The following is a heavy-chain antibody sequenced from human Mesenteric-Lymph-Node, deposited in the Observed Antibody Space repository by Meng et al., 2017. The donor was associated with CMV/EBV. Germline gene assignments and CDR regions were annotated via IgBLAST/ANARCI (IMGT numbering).Heavy chain of an antibody. CDR1: GFIFSNYA. CDR2: ISYDGANK. V-gene: IGHV3-30-3*01. CDR3: ARAPRKSFTHSWFDP. Sequence: GGSLRLSCVASGFIFSNYAMHWVRQAPGKGLEWVAVISYDGANKYYGDSVKGRFSVSRDNSKNTLYLQINSLTAEDTAVYYCARAPRKSFTHSWFDPWGQGTLVTVSS. J-gene: IGHJ5*02.